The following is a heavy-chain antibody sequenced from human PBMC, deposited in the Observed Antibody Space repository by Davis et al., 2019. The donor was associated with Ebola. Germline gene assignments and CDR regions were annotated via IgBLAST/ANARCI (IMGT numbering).Heavy chain of an antibody. CDR3: ARHHRFGKLGTTAWFDP. CDR2: FYYTGTN. CDR1: GGSISSYY. D-gene: IGHD1-26*01. Sequence: SETLSLTCTVSGGSISSYYWSWIRQPPGKGLEWLGSFYYTGTNNYNPSLKSRLTVSVDLSKNRLSLSLKSVTAADTAGYYCARHHRFGKLGTTAWFDPWGQGTLVNVSS. J-gene: IGHJ5*02. V-gene: IGHV4-59*08.